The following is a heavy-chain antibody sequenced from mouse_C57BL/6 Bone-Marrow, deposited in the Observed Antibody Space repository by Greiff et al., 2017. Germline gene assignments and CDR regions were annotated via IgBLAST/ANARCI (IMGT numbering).Heavy chain of an antibody. CDR1: GYTFTSYW. J-gene: IGHJ1*03. V-gene: IGHV1-55*01. CDR3: ARRYYGSSYVYWYFDV. CDR2: IYPGSGST. D-gene: IGHD1-1*01. Sequence: VQLQQPGAELVKPGASVKMSCKASGYTFTSYWITWVKQRPGQGLEWIGDIYPGSGSTNYNEKFKSKVTLPVETSSSTAYMQLNSLTSEDSAVYYCARRYYGSSYVYWYFDVWGTGTTVTVSS.